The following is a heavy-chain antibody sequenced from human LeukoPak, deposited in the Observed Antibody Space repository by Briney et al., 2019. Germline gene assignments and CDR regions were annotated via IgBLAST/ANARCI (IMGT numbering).Heavy chain of an antibody. J-gene: IGHJ4*02. CDR1: GYTFTSYD. CDR3: ARDDHYYDSSGYIDY. CDR2: IIVGNGNT. Sequence: ASVKVSCKASGYTFTSYDMYWVRQAPGQRLEWMGWIIVGNGNTKYSQKFQGRVIITTDTSASTVYMELRSLRSDDTAVYYCARDDHYYDSSGYIDYWGQGTLVTVSS. V-gene: IGHV1-3*01. D-gene: IGHD3-22*01.